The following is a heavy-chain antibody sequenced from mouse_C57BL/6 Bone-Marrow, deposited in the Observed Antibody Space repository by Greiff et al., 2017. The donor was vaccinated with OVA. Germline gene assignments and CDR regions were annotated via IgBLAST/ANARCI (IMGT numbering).Heavy chain of an antibody. J-gene: IGHJ2*01. CDR1: GFTFSDYG. V-gene: IGHV5-17*01. CDR2: ISSGSSTI. Sequence: DVQLVESGGGLVKPGGSLKLSCAASGFTFSDYGMHWVRQAPEKGLEWVAYISSGSSTIYYADTVKGRFTISRDNAKNTLFLKVTSLGSEDTARYYCATEDDYDFDYWGQGTTLTVSS. CDR3: ATEDDYDFDY. D-gene: IGHD2-4*01.